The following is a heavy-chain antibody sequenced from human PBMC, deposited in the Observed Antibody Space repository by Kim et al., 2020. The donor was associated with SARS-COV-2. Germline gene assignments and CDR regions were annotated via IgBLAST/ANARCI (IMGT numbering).Heavy chain of an antibody. Sequence: SETLSLTCTVSNGSIGTFYWSWIRQPPGKGLEYIGYIYHTGSGNYNPSLKNRVTMSVDTSKNQFSLHLTSVTAADTAVYYCARDRGYGPFDYWGQGTLVTVSP. CDR2: IYHTGSG. CDR3: ARDRGYGPFDY. V-gene: IGHV4-59*01. D-gene: IGHD5-18*01. CDR1: NGSIGTFY. J-gene: IGHJ4*02.